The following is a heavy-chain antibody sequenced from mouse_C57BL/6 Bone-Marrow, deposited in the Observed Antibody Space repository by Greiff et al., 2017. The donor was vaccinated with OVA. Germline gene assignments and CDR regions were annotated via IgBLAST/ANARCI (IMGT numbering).Heavy chain of an antibody. D-gene: IGHD4-1*01. J-gene: IGHJ3*01. Sequence: VQVVESGAELARPGASVTLSCKASGYTFTSYGISWVKQRTGQGLEWIGEIYPRSGNTYYNEKFKGKATLTADKSSSTAYMELRSLTSEDSAVYFCARRRTGMFWFAYWGQGTLVTVSA. CDR3: ARRRTGMFWFAY. V-gene: IGHV1-81*01. CDR1: GYTFTSYG. CDR2: IYPRSGNT.